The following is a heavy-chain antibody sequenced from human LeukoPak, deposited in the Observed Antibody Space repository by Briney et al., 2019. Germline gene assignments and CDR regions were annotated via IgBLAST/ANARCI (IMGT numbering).Heavy chain of an antibody. V-gene: IGHV1-2*02. D-gene: IGHD6-13*01. CDR1: GYTFTSYY. J-gene: IGHJ3*02. Sequence: ASVKVSCKASGYTFTSYYMHWVRQAPGQGLEWMGWINPNSGGTNYAQKFQGRVTMTRDTSISTAYMELSRLRSDDTAVYYCARVIRYSSSFDAFDIWGQGTMVTVSS. CDR2: INPNSGGT. CDR3: ARVIRYSSSFDAFDI.